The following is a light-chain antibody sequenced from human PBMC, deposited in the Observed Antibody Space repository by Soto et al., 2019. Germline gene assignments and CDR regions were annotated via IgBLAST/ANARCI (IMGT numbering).Light chain of an antibody. J-gene: IGKJ4*01. CDR2: DAS. CDR3: QQHSNWPLT. CDR1: QTVRNN. V-gene: IGKV3-11*01. Sequence: EIVFTQSPATVSFCAGVIASLSCRASQTVRNNLAWYQQRPGQAPRLLIYDASSRATGIPARFSGSGSGTDFTLTISSLEPEDFAVYYCQQHSNWPLTFGGGTKVDIK.